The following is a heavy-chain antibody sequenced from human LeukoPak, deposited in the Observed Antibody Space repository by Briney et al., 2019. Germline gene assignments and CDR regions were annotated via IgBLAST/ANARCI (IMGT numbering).Heavy chain of an antibody. CDR2: IYTSGST. Sequence: SETLSLTCTVSGGSISSYYWSWIRQPAGKGLEWIGRIYTSGSTNYNPSLKSRVTMSVDTSKNQFSLELSSVTAADTAVYYCARVARGYITNYFDYWGQGTLVTVSS. CDR3: ARVARGYITNYFDY. J-gene: IGHJ4*02. D-gene: IGHD5-18*01. V-gene: IGHV4-4*07. CDR1: GGSISSYY.